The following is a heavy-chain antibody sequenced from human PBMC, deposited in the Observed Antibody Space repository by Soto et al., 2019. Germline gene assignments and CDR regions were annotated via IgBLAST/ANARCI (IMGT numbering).Heavy chain of an antibody. V-gene: IGHV4-34*01. CDR1: GGSFSGYY. Sequence: SETLSLTCAVYGGSFSGYYWSWSRQPPGKGLEWIGEINHSGSTNYNPSLKSRVTISVDTSKNQFSLKLTSVTAADTAVYYCARDKITGLFDYWGQGTLVTVSS. J-gene: IGHJ4*02. CDR3: ARDKITGLFDY. D-gene: IGHD2-8*02. CDR2: INHSGST.